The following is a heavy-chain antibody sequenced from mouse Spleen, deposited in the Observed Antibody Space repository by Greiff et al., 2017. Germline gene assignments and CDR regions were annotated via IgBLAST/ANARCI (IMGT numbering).Heavy chain of an antibody. J-gene: IGHJ4*01. Sequence: VQVVESGPGLVQPSQSLSITCTVSGFSLTSYGVHWVRQSPGKGLEWLGVIWSGGSTDYNAAFISRLSISKDNSKSQVFIKMNSLQADDTAICYCARNLYYYAMDYWGQGTSVTVSS. CDR1: GFSLTSYG. CDR3: ARNLYYYAMDY. CDR2: IWSGGST. V-gene: IGHV2-2*01. D-gene: IGHD6-1*01.